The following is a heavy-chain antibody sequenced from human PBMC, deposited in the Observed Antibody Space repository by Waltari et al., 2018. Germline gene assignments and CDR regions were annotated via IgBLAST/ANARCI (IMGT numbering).Heavy chain of an antibody. J-gene: IGHJ6*02. V-gene: IGHV4-39*01. Sequence: QLQLQESGPGLVKPSETLSLTCTVSGGSISSSSYYWGWIRQPPGKGLEWIGSIYYSGSTYYNPSLKSRVTITRDTSASTAYMELRSLRSDDTAVYYCARPSYSGSSWYYYYGMDVWGQGTTVTVSS. CDR1: GGSISSSSYY. D-gene: IGHD1-26*01. CDR3: ARPSYSGSSWYYYYGMDV. CDR2: IYYSGST.